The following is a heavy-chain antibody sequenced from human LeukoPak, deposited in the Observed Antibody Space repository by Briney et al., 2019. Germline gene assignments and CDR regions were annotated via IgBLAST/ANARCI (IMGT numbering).Heavy chain of an antibody. V-gene: IGHV4-39*01. D-gene: IGHD5-24*01. CDR1: GGSIITSSYY. J-gene: IGHJ4*02. CDR3: AAIEMAPTNYLDY. CDR2: VSYSGDS. Sequence: SETLSLICSVSGGSIITSSYYWGWIRQPPGKGLEWIGNVSYSGDSYYNPSLKSRVTISVDTSENQFSLKLTSVTATDTAVYYCAAIEMAPTNYLDYWGQGMLVTVSS.